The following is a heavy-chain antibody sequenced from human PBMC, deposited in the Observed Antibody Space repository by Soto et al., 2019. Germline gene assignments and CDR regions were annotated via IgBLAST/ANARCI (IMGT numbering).Heavy chain of an antibody. CDR3: ARGGHIAVVTASFDY. CDR1: GYTFNTYY. D-gene: IGHD2-21*02. V-gene: IGHV1-46*02. CDR2: IHPSGGGT. Sequence: GPSVTVSCQPSGYTFNTYYLHWVRQAPGQALEWMGVIHPSGGGTTYAQKFLGRVTVTRDTSTSTVFMELSSLRSDDTAVYYCARGGHIAVVTASFDYWGQGTQVTVS. J-gene: IGHJ4*02.